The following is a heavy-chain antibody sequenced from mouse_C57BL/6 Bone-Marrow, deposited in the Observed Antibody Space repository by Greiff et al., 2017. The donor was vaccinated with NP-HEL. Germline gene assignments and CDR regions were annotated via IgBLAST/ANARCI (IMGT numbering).Heavy chain of an antibody. D-gene: IGHD1-1*01. Sequence: QVQLQQSGAELVKPGASVKISCKASGYTFTDYYINWVKQRPGQGLEWIGKIGPGSGSTYYNEKFKGKATLTADKSSSTAYMQLSSLTSEDSAVYFCARSQVPYYYGSSSRRYFDVWGTGTTVTVSS. CDR3: ARSQVPYYYGSSSRRYFDV. CDR1: GYTFTDYY. CDR2: IGPGSGST. V-gene: IGHV1-77*01. J-gene: IGHJ1*03.